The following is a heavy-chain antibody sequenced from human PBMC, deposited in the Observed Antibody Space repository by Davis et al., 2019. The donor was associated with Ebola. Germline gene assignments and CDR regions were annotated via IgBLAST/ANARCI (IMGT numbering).Heavy chain of an antibody. CDR2: INHSGST. J-gene: IGHJ4*02. D-gene: IGHD5-12*01. CDR3: ARGDIVAKY. CDR1: GGSFSGYY. V-gene: IGHV4-34*01. Sequence: SETLSLTCAVYGGSFSGYYWSWIRQPPGKGLEWIGEINHSGSTNYNPSLKSRVTISVDTSKNQFSLKLSSVTAADTAVYYCARGDIVAKYWGQGTLVTVSS.